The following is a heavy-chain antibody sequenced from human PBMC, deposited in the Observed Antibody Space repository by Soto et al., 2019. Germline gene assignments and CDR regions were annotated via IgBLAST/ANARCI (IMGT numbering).Heavy chain of an antibody. CDR3: AREKVGTTFFDN. V-gene: IGHV4-38-2*02. J-gene: IGHJ4*02. D-gene: IGHD1-1*01. CDR2: IYPSVSS. CDR1: GFAISRGYY. Sequence: SETLSLTCNVSGFAISRGYYWSWVRQPPGKGLEWIGSIYPSVSSYHNPSLESRLTLSIDTSKNQFTLKLASVTAADTALYYCAREKVGTTFFDNWGKGIQVTVS.